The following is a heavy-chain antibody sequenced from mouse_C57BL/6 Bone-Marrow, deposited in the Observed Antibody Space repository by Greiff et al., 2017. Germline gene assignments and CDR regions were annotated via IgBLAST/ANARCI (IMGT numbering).Heavy chain of an antibody. CDR2: IDPENGDT. Sequence: VQLKESGAELVRPGASVKLSCTASGFNIKDDYMHWVKQRPEQGLEWIGWIDPENGDTEYASKFQGKATITADTSSNTAYLQLSSLTSEDTAVYYCTFIYYGNTAWFAYWGQGTLVTVSA. J-gene: IGHJ3*01. CDR3: TFIYYGNTAWFAY. D-gene: IGHD2-1*01. CDR1: GFNIKDDY. V-gene: IGHV14-4*01.